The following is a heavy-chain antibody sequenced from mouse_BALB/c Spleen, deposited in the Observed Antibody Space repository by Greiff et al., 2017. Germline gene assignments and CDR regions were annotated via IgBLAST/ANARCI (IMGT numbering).Heavy chain of an antibody. V-gene: IGHV1-18*01. Sequence: VQLQQSGPELVKPGASVKIPCKASGYTFTDYNMDWVKQSHGKSLEWIGDINPNNGGTIYNQKFKGKATLTVDKSSSTAYMELRSLTSEDTAVYYCARLGYDLYAMDYWGQGTSVTVSS. CDR3: ARLGYDLYAMDY. J-gene: IGHJ4*01. CDR1: GYTFTDYN. D-gene: IGHD2-3*01. CDR2: INPNNGGT.